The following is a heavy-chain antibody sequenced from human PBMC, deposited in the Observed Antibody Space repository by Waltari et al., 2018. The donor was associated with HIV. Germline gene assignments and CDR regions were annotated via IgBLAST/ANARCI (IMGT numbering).Heavy chain of an antibody. D-gene: IGHD3-10*01. Sequence: EVHLVESGGGSVQPGGTLRLSCAASGFIFRSFWMNWVRRAPGRGLGWVANRSPDGSALRYVDSVKGRFTVSRDNAANSLHLQMDSVTPEDTAIYYCAGWFGDYNYWGQGILVSVSS. J-gene: IGHJ4*02. CDR2: RSPDGSAL. CDR1: GFIFRSFW. V-gene: IGHV3-7*01. CDR3: AGWFGDYNY.